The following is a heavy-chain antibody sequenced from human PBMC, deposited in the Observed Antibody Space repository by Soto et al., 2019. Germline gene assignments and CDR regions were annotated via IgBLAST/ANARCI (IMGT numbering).Heavy chain of an antibody. Sequence: GGSLRLSCAASGFTFSSYSMNWVRQAPGKGLEWVSSISSSSSYIYYAGSVKSRFTISRDNAKNSLYLQMNSLRAEDTAVYYCARDQGVDSSGHNNSPYYYYGMDVWGQGTTVTVSS. D-gene: IGHD3-22*01. CDR3: ARDQGVDSSGHNNSPYYYYGMDV. CDR2: ISSSSSYI. CDR1: GFTFSSYS. V-gene: IGHV3-21*01. J-gene: IGHJ6*02.